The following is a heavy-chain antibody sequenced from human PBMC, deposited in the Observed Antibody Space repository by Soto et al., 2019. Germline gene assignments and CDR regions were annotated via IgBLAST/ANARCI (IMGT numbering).Heavy chain of an antibody. V-gene: IGHV4-30-4*01. D-gene: IGHD2-2*01. CDR2: IYYSGST. CDR1: GGSIGSGDYY. J-gene: IGHJ5*02. Sequence: QVQLQESGPGLVKPSQTLSLTCTVSGGSIGSGDYYWSWIRQPPGKGLEWIGYIYYSGSTYYNPSLKSRVTISVDTSKIQFSLKLSSVTAADTAVYYCARDSQLRRNWFDPWGQGTLVTVSS. CDR3: ARDSQLRRNWFDP.